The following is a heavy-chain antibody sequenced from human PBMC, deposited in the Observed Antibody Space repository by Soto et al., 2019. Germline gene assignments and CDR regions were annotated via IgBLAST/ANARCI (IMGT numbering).Heavy chain of an antibody. CDR2: IIPMSGTT. CDR3: AREGKYTSGHYKRFFED. D-gene: IGHD3-22*01. V-gene: IGHV1-69*01. J-gene: IGHJ4*02. CDR1: GGTFGSYA. Sequence: QVQLVQSGVEVEKPGSSVTVACTASGGTFGSYAFNWVRQAPGQGLEWMGGIIPMSGTTDYAQKCRGRLTTNADESTKTVYMHLSSLRSEDTAIYYCAREGKYTSGHYKRFFEDWGQGTLVTVSS.